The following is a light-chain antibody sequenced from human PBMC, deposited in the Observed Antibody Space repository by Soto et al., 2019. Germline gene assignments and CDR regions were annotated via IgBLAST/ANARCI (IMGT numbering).Light chain of an antibody. V-gene: IGKV1-27*01. J-gene: IGKJ2*01. CDR1: HDISNY. CDR2: AAS. Sequence: DIQMTQSPSSLSASVGDRVTITCRASHDISNYLAWYQQKPGEVPKLLVYAASTLQSGVPSRFSGSGSGTDFTLTISGLQPEDVATYYCQKCNSAPYTFGQGTKLEL. CDR3: QKCNSAPYT.